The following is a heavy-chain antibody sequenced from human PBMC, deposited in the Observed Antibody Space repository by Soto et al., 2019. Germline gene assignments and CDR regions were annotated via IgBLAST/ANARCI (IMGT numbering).Heavy chain of an antibody. V-gene: IGHV1-69*13. J-gene: IGHJ4*01. CDR3: TSFESNGYYQQNHY. CDR2: IIPILGTA. D-gene: IGHD3-22*01. CDR1: GGAFSSFS. Sequence: SVKVSCKVSGGAFSSFSINWVGQAPGKRFEWMGGIIPILGTANFTQKFQDRVTFTADESKATAYMTLSSLTSEDKAFYYCTSFESNGYYQQNHYRGQ.